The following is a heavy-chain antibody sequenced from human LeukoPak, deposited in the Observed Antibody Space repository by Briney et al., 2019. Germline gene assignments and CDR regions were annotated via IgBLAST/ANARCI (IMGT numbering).Heavy chain of an antibody. V-gene: IGHV4-59*08. CDR2: IYYSGSS. D-gene: IGHD2-2*01. Sequence: SETLSLTCNVSGGSISGYHWSWIRQPPGKGLEWLGYIYYSGSSNYNPSLKSRVTISADTSKNQFSLKLSSVTAADTAVYYCARGGKLGYCDSTTCHNWFDPWGQGTLVTVSS. CDR3: ARGGKLGYCDSTTCHNWFDP. J-gene: IGHJ5*02. CDR1: GGSISGYH.